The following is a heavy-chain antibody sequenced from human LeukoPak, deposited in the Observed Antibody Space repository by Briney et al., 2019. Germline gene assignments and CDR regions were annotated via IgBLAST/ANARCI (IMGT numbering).Heavy chain of an antibody. V-gene: IGHV4-4*07. CDR2: IYTSGST. D-gene: IGHD3-3*01. Sequence: SETLSLTCTVSGGSISSYYWSWIRQPAGKGLEWIGRIYTSGSTNYNPSLKSRVTMSVDTSKNQFSLKLSSVTAADTAVYHCARVVLDYDFWSGYPNPYYYYMDVWGKGTTVTVSS. J-gene: IGHJ6*03. CDR3: ARVVLDYDFWSGYPNPYYYYMDV. CDR1: GGSISSYY.